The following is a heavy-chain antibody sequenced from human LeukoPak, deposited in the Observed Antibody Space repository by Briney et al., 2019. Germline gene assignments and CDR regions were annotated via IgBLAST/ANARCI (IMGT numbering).Heavy chain of an antibody. V-gene: IGHV3-74*01. CDR2: TNSDGINT. D-gene: IGHD4-17*01. CDR3: AKPRGYGDYAAIDY. Sequence: GGSLRLSCAASGFTFSNYWMHWVRQAPGKGLVWVSRTNSDGINTSYADSVKGRFTISRDNAKNTLNLQMNSLRAEDTAVYYCAKPRGYGDYAAIDYWGQRTLVTVSS. CDR1: GFTFSNYW. J-gene: IGHJ4*02.